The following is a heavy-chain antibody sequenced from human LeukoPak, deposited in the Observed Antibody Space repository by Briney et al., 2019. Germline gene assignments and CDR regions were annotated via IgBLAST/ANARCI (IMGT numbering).Heavy chain of an antibody. V-gene: IGHV4-61*03. D-gene: IGHD1-26*01. Sequence: PSETLSLTCSVSGASVSDGNYYWSWIRQPPGKGLEWIGYMFYSESTKYNPSLKSRVTISADKSISTAYLQWSTLKASDTAMYYCARHSGSYLTGLDVWGQGTTVTVCS. CDR3: ARHSGSYLTGLDV. J-gene: IGHJ6*02. CDR2: MFYSEST. CDR1: GASVSDGNYY.